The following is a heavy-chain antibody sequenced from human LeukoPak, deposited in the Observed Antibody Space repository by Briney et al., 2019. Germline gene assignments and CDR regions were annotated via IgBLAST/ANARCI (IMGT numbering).Heavy chain of an antibody. CDR3: AIGRRNITTVRGVIIDDYYYYYMDV. CDR2: IIPIFGTA. Sequence: GASVKVSCKASGGTFSSYAISWVRQAPGQGLEWMGGIIPIFGTANYAQKFQGRVTITADKSTSTAYMELSSLRSEDTAVYYCAIGRRNITTVRGVIIDDYYYYYMDVWGKGTTVTVSS. D-gene: IGHD3-10*01. CDR1: GGTFSSYA. J-gene: IGHJ6*03. V-gene: IGHV1-69*06.